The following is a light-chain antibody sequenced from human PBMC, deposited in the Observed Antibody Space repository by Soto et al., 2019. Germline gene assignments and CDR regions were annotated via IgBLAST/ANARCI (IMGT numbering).Light chain of an antibody. V-gene: IGLV1-51*02. CDR2: END. Sequence: QSVLTQPPSVSAAPGEKVTIPCSGTSSNIGRNYVSWYQQLPGSAPKLLIYENDRRPSGIPDRFSCSTSGTAATLDITGLQNGEEADYYCGAWDRGLKAGVFGGGTKLTVL. J-gene: IGLJ3*02. CDR3: GAWDRGLKAGV. CDR1: SSNIGRNY.